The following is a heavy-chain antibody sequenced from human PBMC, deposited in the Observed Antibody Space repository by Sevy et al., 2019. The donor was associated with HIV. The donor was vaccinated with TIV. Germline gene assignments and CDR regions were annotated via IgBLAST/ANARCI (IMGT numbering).Heavy chain of an antibody. V-gene: IGHV3-23*01. CDR3: AKDYYDSSGYYYARYYYYMDV. Sequence: GGSLRLSCAASGFTFSSYAMSWVRQAPGKGLEWVSAISGSGGSTYYADSVKGRFTISRDNSKNTLYLQMNSLRAEDTAVFYCAKDYYDSSGYYYARYYYYMDVWGKGTTVTVSS. CDR1: GFTFSSYA. CDR2: ISGSGGST. D-gene: IGHD3-22*01. J-gene: IGHJ6*03.